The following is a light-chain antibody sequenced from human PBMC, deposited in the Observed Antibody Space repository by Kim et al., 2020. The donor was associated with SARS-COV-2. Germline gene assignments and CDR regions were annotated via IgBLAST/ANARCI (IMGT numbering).Light chain of an antibody. J-gene: IGKJ1*01. CDR3: QQYGSSWT. CDR2: GAS. CDR1: QSVTNSY. Sequence: EIVLTQSPDSLSLSPGERATLSCRASQSVTNSYLAWYQQKPGQAPRLLIDGASSRATGIPDRFSGSGSGTDFTLTISRLEPEDFAVYYCQQYGSSWTFGQGTKVDIK. V-gene: IGKV3-20*01.